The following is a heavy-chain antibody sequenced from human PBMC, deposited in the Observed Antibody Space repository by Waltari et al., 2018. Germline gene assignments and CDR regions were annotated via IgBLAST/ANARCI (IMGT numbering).Heavy chain of an antibody. CDR3: ASVDRRDLLWFGELHY. V-gene: IGHV4-34*01. CDR1: GGSFSGYH. CDR2: INHSGSN. J-gene: IGHJ4*02. Sequence: QVQLQQWGAGLLKPSETLSLTCAVYGGSFSGYHWSWIRQPPGKGLEWIGEINHSGSNNYNPSLKSRVTISVDTSKNQFSLKLSSVTAADTAVYYCASVDRRDLLWFGELHYWGQGTLVTVSS. D-gene: IGHD3-10*01.